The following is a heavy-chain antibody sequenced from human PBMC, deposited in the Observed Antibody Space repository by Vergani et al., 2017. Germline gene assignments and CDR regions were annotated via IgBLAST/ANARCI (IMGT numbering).Heavy chain of an antibody. V-gene: IGHV1-2*02. CDR3: AGGRGSGSDQEPIALDY. D-gene: IGHD1-26*01. CDR2: INPNSGGT. CDR1: GYTFTGYY. J-gene: IGHJ4*02. Sequence: QVQLVQSGAEVKKPGASVKVSCKASGYTFTGYYMHWVRQAPGQGLEWMGWINPNSGGTNYAQKFHGRVTMTRDTSISTACMERSRLRSDETAVYYCAGGRGSGSDQEPIALDYWGQGTLVTVSS.